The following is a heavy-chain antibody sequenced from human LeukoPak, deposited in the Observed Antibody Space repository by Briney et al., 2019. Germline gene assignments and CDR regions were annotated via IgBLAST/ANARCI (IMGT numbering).Heavy chain of an antibody. Sequence: PGGSLRLSCAASGFTFDDYAMHWVRQAPGKGLEWVSLIGWDGGSTYYADSVKGRFTISRDNSKNSLYLQMNSLRAEDTALYFCAKDIAPRTLLWFGEPATGMDVWGKGTTVTVSS. D-gene: IGHD3-10*01. CDR1: GFTFDDYA. CDR3: AKDIAPRTLLWFGEPATGMDV. V-gene: IGHV3-43D*04. CDR2: IGWDGGST. J-gene: IGHJ6*04.